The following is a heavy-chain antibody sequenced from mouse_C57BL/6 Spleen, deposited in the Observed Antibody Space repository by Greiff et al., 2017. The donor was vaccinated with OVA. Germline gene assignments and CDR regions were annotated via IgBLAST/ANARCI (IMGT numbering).Heavy chain of an antibody. CDR1: GYTFTDYY. V-gene: IGHV1-26*01. D-gene: IGHD2-5*01. J-gene: IGHJ3*01. CDR2: INPNNGGT. CDR3: ARSYYSNPAWFAY. Sequence: EVQLQQSGPELVKPGASVQISCKASGYTFTDYYMNWVKQSHGKSLEWIGDINPNNGGTSYNQKFKGKATLTVDKSSSTAYMELRSLTSEDSAVYYCARSYYSNPAWFAYWGQGTLVTVSA.